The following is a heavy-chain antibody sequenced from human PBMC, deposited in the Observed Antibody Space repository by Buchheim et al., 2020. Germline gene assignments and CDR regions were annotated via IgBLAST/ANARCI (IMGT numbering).Heavy chain of an antibody. CDR2: ISSSGSTI. J-gene: IGHJ4*02. CDR1: GFTFSSYE. CDR3: ARDRLDYYGSGSYEDY. D-gene: IGHD3-10*01. Sequence: EVQLVESGGGLVQPGGSLRLSCAASGFTFSSYEMNWVRQAPGKGLEWVSYISSSGSTIYYADSVKGRFTISRDNAKTSLYLQMNSLRAEDTAVYYCARDRLDYYGSGSYEDYWGQGTL. V-gene: IGHV3-48*03.